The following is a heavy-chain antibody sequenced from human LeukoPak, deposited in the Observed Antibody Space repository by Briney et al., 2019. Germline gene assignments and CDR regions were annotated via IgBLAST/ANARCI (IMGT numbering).Heavy chain of an antibody. J-gene: IGHJ4*02. D-gene: IGHD6-13*01. CDR1: GGSISSGGYS. Sequence: TLSLTCAVSGGSISSGGYSWSWIRQPAGQGLEWIGRIYTSGSTNYNPSLKSRVTMSVDTSKNQFSLKLSSVTAADTAVYYCARGIAAAGTFDYWGQGTLVTVSS. CDR3: ARGIAAAGTFDY. V-gene: IGHV4-61*02. CDR2: IYTSGST.